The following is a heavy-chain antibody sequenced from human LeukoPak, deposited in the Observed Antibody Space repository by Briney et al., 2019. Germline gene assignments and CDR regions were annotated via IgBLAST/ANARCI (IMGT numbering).Heavy chain of an antibody. J-gene: IGHJ4*02. CDR3: ARGWLPE. D-gene: IGHD6-19*01. CDR2: ISGSGANT. CDR1: GFTLNNFD. V-gene: IGHV3-23*01. Sequence: PGGSLRLSCAASGFTLNNFDMSWVRQAPGKGLEWVSLISGSGANTYYAASVKGRFTISRDSSRNTMYLQMSSLRAEGTAMYYCARGWLPEWGQGTLVTVSS.